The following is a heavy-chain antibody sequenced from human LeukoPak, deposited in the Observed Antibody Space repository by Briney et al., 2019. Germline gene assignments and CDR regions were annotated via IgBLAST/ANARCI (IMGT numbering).Heavy chain of an antibody. CDR1: GFTFSSYA. J-gene: IGHJ4*02. D-gene: IGHD1-1*01. CDR2: ISSSGHST. Sequence: GGSLRLSCAASGFTFSSYAMTWVCQAPGKGLEWVSSISSSGHSTYYTDSVKGRFTISRDNSNNTLYLQMNSLRAEDTALYYCAKDQLRELGRDYFDYWGQGTMVTVSS. CDR3: AKDQLRELGRDYFDY. V-gene: IGHV3-23*01.